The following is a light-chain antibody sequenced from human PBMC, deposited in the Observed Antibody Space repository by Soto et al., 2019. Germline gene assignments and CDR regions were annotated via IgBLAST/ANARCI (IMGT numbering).Light chain of an antibody. CDR2: KAS. CDR3: LQYNGYYRT. J-gene: IGKJ1*01. Sequence: DIQMTQSPSTLSGSVGDRVTITCRASQTISSWLAWYQQKPGKAPKLLIYKASTLKSGVPSRLSGSGSGTTFTLTISSLQSDDFATYYCLQYNGYYRTFGQGTKVDI. CDR1: QTISSW. V-gene: IGKV1-5*03.